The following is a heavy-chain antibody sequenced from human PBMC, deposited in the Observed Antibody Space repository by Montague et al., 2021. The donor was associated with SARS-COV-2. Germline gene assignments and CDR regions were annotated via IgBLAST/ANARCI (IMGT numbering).Heavy chain of an antibody. CDR1: GGSITTYY. Sequence: SETLSLTCTVSGGSITTYYWSWIRQPPGKGLEWIANVYYAGGTNYNPSLKSRVAISVDTSKTQFSLRLTSVTAADTAIYYCAGNHPVPPYSFEHWGRGTLVTVSS. CDR3: AGNHPVPPYSFEH. D-gene: IGHD2-21*01. J-gene: IGHJ4*02. V-gene: IGHV4-59*01. CDR2: VYYAGGT.